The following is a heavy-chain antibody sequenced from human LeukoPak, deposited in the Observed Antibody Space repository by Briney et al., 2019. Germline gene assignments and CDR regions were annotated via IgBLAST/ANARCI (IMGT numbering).Heavy chain of an antibody. CDR3: ARVPGDHGWFGNYYYMDV. Sequence: ASVKVSCKASGYTFTSYGISWVRQAPGQGLEWMGWISAYNGNTNYAQKLQGRVTMTTDTSTSTAYMELRSLRSDDTAVYYCARVPGDHGWFGNYYYMDVWGKGTTVTVSS. CDR1: GYTFTSYG. CDR2: ISAYNGNT. V-gene: IGHV1-18*01. J-gene: IGHJ6*03. D-gene: IGHD4-17*01.